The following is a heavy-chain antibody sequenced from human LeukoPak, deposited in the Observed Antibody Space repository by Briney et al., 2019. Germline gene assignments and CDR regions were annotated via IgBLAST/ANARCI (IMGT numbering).Heavy chain of an antibody. CDR3: AKTGRSSSWYDNWFDP. V-gene: IGHV3-30-3*02. D-gene: IGHD6-13*01. CDR1: GFTFSSYA. J-gene: IGHJ5*02. Sequence: SGGSLRLSCAASGFTFSSYAMHWVRQAPGKGLEWVAVISYDGSNKYYADSVKGRFTISRDNSKNTLYLQMNSLRAEDTAVYYCAKTGRSSSWYDNWFDPWGQGTLVTVSS. CDR2: ISYDGSNK.